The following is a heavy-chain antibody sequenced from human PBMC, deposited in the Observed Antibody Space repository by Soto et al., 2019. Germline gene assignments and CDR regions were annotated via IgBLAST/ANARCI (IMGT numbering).Heavy chain of an antibody. D-gene: IGHD3-10*01. J-gene: IGHJ4*02. CDR3: ARLVGAEADY. Sequence: SETLSLTCTVSGGSISSGGYYWSWIRQHPGKGLEWIGYIYYSGSTYYNPSLKSRVTISVDTSKNQFSLKLSSVTAADTAVYYCARLVGAEADYWGQGTLVTVSS. CDR2: IYYSGST. V-gene: IGHV4-31*03. CDR1: GGSISSGGYY.